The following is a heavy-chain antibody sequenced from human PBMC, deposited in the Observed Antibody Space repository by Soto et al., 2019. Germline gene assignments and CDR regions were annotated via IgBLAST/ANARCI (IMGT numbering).Heavy chain of an antibody. J-gene: IGHJ4*02. V-gene: IGHV1-58*01. CDR2: IVVDSGNT. Sequence: SVKVSCKASGFTFADSAVQWVRQARGQRLEWIGWIVVDSGNTKYAQKFPERVTITWDMSTSTAYMELSSLRSEDTAVYYCAAANNTSPFDYWGQGTLVTLSS. CDR3: AAANNTSPFDY. CDR1: GFTFADSA. D-gene: IGHD1-26*01.